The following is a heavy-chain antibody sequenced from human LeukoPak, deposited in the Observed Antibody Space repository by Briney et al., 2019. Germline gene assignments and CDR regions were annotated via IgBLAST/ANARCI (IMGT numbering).Heavy chain of an antibody. D-gene: IGHD6-6*01. J-gene: IGHJ4*02. CDR2: IIPIFGTA. CDR3: ARVPGPSIAARRGDY. CDR1: GGTFSSYA. V-gene: IGHV1-69*13. Sequence: ASVKVSCKASGGTFSSYAISWVRQAPGQGLEWMGGIIPIFGTANYAQKFQGRVTITADESTSTAYMEPSSLRSEDTAVYYCARVPGPSIAARRGDYWGQGTLVTVSS.